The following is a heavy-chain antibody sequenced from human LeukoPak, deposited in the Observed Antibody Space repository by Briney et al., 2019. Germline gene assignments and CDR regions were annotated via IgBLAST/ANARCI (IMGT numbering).Heavy chain of an antibody. Sequence: PGGSLRLSCVTSGFSFSTDWMSWVRQAPGKGLEWVANIKRDGSEKYYVDSVKDRFIISRDNAKNSLYLQMNSLRAEDTAVYYCVRSQFSSSSWGQGTLVTVSS. J-gene: IGHJ5*02. CDR3: VRSQFSSSS. D-gene: IGHD6-13*01. CDR1: GFSFSTDW. V-gene: IGHV3-7*01. CDR2: IKRDGSEK.